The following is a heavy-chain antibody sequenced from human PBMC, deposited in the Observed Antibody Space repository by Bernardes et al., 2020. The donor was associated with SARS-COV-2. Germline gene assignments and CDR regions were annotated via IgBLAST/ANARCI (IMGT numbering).Heavy chain of an antibody. J-gene: IGHJ3*01. CDR1: GFTFSSYD. CDR2: IGTAGDT. Sequence: GGSLRLSCAASGFTFSSYDMHWVRQATGKGLEWVSAIGTAGDTYYPGSVKGRFTISRENAKNSLYLQMNNLRPEDTAVYFCARDGYSREGHNQAYDLWGQGTMVTVSS. D-gene: IGHD5-18*01. V-gene: IGHV3-13*01. CDR3: ARDGYSREGHNQAYDL.